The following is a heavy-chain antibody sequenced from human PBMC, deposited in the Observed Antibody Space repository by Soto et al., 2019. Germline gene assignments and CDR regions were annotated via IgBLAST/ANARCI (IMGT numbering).Heavy chain of an antibody. J-gene: IGHJ5*02. CDR3: TGDASRDSSARGWFDP. Sequence: EVQLVESGGGLVKPGGSLRLSCAASGFTFRSFTMNWVRQAPGKGLEWVSTISSNSAYIYYTDALRGRFTISRDNAKNSRHLQMNSLRAEDTAVYYCTGDASRDSSARGWFDPWGPGTLVTVSS. CDR1: GFTFRSFT. D-gene: IGHD6-13*01. V-gene: IGHV3-21*02. CDR2: ISSNSAYI.